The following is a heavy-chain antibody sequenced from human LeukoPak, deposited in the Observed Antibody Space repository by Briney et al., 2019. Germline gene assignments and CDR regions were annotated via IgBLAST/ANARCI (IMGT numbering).Heavy chain of an antibody. CDR3: ARVLRFGGYNPGADY. Sequence: GGPLRLSCAASGFTFSSYEMNWVRQAPGKGLEWVSYISSSGSTIYYADSVKGRFTISRDNAKNSLYLQMNSLRAEDTAVYYCARVLRFGGYNPGADYWGQGTLVTVSS. J-gene: IGHJ4*02. CDR2: ISSSGSTI. D-gene: IGHD5-24*01. V-gene: IGHV3-48*03. CDR1: GFTFSSYE.